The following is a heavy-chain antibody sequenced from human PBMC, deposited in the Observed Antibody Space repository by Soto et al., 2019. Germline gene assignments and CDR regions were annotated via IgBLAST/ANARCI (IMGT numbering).Heavy chain of an antibody. V-gene: IGHV3-23*01. J-gene: IGHJ4*02. CDR3: AKVGNVLRFLEWFVDY. CDR1: GFTFSSYA. Sequence: GGSLRLSCAASGFTFSSYAMSWVRQAPGKGLEWVSAISGSGGSTYYADSVKGRITISRDNSKNTLYLQMNSLRAEDTAVYYCAKVGNVLRFLEWFVDYWGQGTLVTVSS. D-gene: IGHD3-3*01. CDR2: ISGSGGST.